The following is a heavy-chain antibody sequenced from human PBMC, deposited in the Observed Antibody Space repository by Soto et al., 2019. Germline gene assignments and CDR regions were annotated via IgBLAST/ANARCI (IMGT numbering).Heavy chain of an antibody. Sequence: QVQLVQSGAEVKKPGASVKVSCKASGYTFISYDINWVRQATGQGLEWMGWMNPNSGNTGLAQKFQGRVTMTGSTSVTTAYLELSSLKSEDTAVYYCARGRAYSDGYYHAAFDIWGQGTRVTVSS. CDR1: GYTFISYD. CDR2: MNPNSGNT. J-gene: IGHJ3*02. CDR3: ARGRAYSDGYYHAAFDI. V-gene: IGHV1-8*01. D-gene: IGHD2-21*01.